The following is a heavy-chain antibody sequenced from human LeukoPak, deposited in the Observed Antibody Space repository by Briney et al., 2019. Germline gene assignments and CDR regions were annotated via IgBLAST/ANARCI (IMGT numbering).Heavy chain of an antibody. V-gene: IGHV3-74*01. CDR3: ARDHYGGNSDY. J-gene: IGHJ4*02. CDR2: INTDGSST. D-gene: IGHD4-23*01. CDR1: GFSFSSYW. Sequence: RSGGSLRLSCAASGFSFSSYWMHWVRQAPGKGLVWVSRINTDGSSTYYADSVKSRFTISRDNAKNTLYLQMNTLRAEDTAVYYCARDHYGGNSDYWGQGTLVTVSS.